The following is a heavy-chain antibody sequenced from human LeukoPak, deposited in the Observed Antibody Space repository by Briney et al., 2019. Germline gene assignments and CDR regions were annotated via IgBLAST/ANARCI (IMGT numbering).Heavy chain of an antibody. D-gene: IGHD1-26*01. J-gene: IGHJ4*02. CDR1: GFTFSSYG. CDR3: AKDRLNGGYVFDY. Sequence: GGSLRLSCAASGFTFSSYGMHWVRQSPGKGLEWVAFIRFDGSDKYYADSAKGRFTISRDNSKNTLYLQMTSLRPEDTAVYNCAKDRLNGGYVFDYWGQGTVVTVSS. V-gene: IGHV3-30*02. CDR2: IRFDGSDK.